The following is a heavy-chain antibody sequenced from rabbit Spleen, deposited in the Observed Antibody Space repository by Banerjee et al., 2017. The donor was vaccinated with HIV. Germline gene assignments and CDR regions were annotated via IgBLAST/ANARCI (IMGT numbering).Heavy chain of an antibody. D-gene: IGHD4-1*01. J-gene: IGHJ2*01. CDR1: GFTLNNFW. V-gene: IGHV1S7*01. Sequence: QLKESGGGLVQPGGSLKLSCKASGFTLNNFWMSWVRQAPGKGLEWIGYIDPIFGTTHYASWVNGRFTISSDNAQNTVDLQLNSLTAADTATYFCARDRGSGWDDAFDPWGQGTLVTVS. CDR2: IDPIFGTT. CDR3: ARDRGSGWDDAFDP.